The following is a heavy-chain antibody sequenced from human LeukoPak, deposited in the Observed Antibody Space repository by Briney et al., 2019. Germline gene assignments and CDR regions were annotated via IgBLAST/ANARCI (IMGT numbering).Heavy chain of an antibody. CDR2: ISSSSNYI. Sequence: GGSLRLSCAASGFTFSSYSMNWVRQAPGKGLEWVSSISSSSNYIYYADSLKGRFTISRDNAKNSLYLQMNSRRAEDTAVYYCARRGLRSPFDYWGQGTLVTVSS. V-gene: IGHV3-21*01. D-gene: IGHD5-12*01. CDR1: GFTFSSYS. J-gene: IGHJ4*02. CDR3: ARRGLRSPFDY.